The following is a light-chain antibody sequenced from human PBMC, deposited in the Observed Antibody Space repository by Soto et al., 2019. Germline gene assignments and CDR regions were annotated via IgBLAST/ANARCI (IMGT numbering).Light chain of an antibody. CDR3: QQYETFSGT. CDR1: QGISNY. V-gene: IGKV1-9*01. J-gene: IGKJ1*01. Sequence: DIQLTQSPSFLSASVGDRVTITCRASQGISNYLAWYQQKPGKAPNLLIHTASTLQSGVPSRFSGSGSGTKFTPTIASLQPDDFATYYCQQYETFSGTFGPGTKVDIK. CDR2: TAS.